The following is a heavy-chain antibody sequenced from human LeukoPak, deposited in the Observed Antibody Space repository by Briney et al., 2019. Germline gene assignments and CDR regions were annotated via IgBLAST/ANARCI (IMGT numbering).Heavy chain of an antibody. V-gene: IGHV4-34*01. CDR1: GGSFSGYY. CDR2: IHHSGNT. D-gene: IGHD5-24*01. CDR3: ARSRGWLQSHPLGY. J-gene: IGHJ4*02. Sequence: PSETLSLTCAVYGGSFSGYYWSWIRQPPGKGLEWIGEIHHSGNTNYNPSLKSRVTISVDTSKNQFSLKLSSVTAADTAVYYCARSRGWLQSHPLGYWGQGTRVTVSS.